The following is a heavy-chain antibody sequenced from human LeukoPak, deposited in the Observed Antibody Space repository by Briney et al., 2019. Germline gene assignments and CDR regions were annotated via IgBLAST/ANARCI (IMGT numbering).Heavy chain of an antibody. J-gene: IGHJ4*02. CDR3: AKGLQLCAPIDY. D-gene: IGHD5-18*01. V-gene: IGHV3-30*18. CDR1: GFTFSSYG. Sequence: PGRSLRLSCTASGFTFSSYGMQCLREAPGKGLEGVAVISYDGTNTYYAASVKRGFTISRDNSKNTLYVQMNSLRAEDTGVYYFAKGLQLCAPIDYWGQGTLVTVS. CDR2: ISYDGTNT.